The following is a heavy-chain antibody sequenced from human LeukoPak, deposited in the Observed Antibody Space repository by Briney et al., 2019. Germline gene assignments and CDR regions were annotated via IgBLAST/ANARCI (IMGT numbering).Heavy chain of an antibody. CDR1: GGSISSSGYY. CDR2: IFYTGRT. J-gene: IGHJ5*02. Sequence: SETLSLTCTVSGGSISSSGYYWSWIRQLPGKGLEWIGYIFYTGRTYYNPSLKSRLTISVDTSKDQFSLKLSSVTAADTAAYYCARDRDPLGRNWFDPWGQGTLVTVSS. V-gene: IGHV4-31*03. CDR3: ARDRDPLGRNWFDP. D-gene: IGHD7-27*01.